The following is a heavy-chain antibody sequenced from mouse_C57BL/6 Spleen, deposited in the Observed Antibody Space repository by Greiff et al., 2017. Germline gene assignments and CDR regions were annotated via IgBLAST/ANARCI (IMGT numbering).Heavy chain of an antibody. CDR3: AKTDYYGSSEGFAY. CDR1: GFSLTSYG. D-gene: IGHD1-1*01. Sequence: VQVVESGPGLVQPSQSLSITCTVSGFSLTSYGVHWVRQSPGKGLEWLGVIWRGGSTDYNAAFMSRLSITKDNSKSQVFFKMNSLQADDTAIYYCAKTDYYGSSEGFAYWGQGTLVTVSA. J-gene: IGHJ3*01. CDR2: IWRGGST. V-gene: IGHV2-5*01.